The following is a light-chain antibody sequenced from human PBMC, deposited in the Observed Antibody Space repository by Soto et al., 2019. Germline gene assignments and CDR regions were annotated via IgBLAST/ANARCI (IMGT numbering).Light chain of an antibody. CDR3: HQSYSTPPLT. CDR2: AAS. CDR1: QSISSY. V-gene: IGKV1-39*01. Sequence: DIQMTQSPSSLSASVGDRVTITCRASQSISSYLNWYQQKPEKAPKLLIYAASSLQSGVPSRFSGSGSGTDFTLTISSLQPEDFATYYCHQSYSTPPLTFGGGTKVEIK. J-gene: IGKJ4*01.